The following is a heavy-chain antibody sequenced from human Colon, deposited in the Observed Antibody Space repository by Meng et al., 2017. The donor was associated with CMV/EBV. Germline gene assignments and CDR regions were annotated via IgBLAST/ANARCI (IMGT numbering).Heavy chain of an antibody. D-gene: IGHD3-22*01. V-gene: IGHV4-59*01. J-gene: IGHJ3*02. Sequence: SETLSLTCTVSGGSISSYYWSWIRQPPGKGLEWIGYTYYSGSTNYNPSLKSRVTISVDTSKNQFSLKLSSVTAADTAVYYCARFTTNYAFDIWGQGTMVTVSS. CDR2: TYYSGST. CDR3: ARFTTNYAFDI. CDR1: GGSISSYY.